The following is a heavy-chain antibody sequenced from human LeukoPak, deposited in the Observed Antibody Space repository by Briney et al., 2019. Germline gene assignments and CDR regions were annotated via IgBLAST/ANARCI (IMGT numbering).Heavy chain of an antibody. V-gene: IGHV3-7*01. J-gene: IGHJ4*02. CDR1: GFTFSSNW. CDR3: AREYSVVVPAAVGYFDY. CDR2: IKPDGSAE. D-gene: IGHD2-2*01. Sequence: GGSLRLSCATSGFTFSSNWMSWVRHAPGRGLDGVANIKPDGSAEYYAASVKGRFTVSRDNAKNSLYLQMNSLRAEDTAVYYCAREYSVVVPAAVGYFDYWGQGTLVTVSS.